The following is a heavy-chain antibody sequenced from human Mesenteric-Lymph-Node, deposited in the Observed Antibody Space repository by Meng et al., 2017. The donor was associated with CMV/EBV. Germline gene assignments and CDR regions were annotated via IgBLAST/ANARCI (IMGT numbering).Heavy chain of an antibody. V-gene: IGHV4-34*01. CDR1: GGSLSGYY. D-gene: IGHD6-13*01. J-gene: IGHJ4*02. CDR2: IDHSGNT. Sequence: SETLSLTCGLHGGSLSGYYWSWIRQPPGKGLEWIGEIDHSGNTKHNPSLKSRVTMSADTSKNQFSLELRSVTAADTAVYYCARGAGGNTWYLTGFSHWGQGTLVTVSS. CDR3: ARGAGGNTWYLTGFSH.